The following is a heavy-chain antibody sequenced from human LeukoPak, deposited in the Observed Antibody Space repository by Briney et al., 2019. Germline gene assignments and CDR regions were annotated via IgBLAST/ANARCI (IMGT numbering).Heavy chain of an antibody. J-gene: IGHJ5*02. Sequence: KPSETLSLTCAVYGGSFSGYYWSWIRQPPGKGLEWIGEVYHSGSTNYNPSLKSRVTISVDKSKNQFSLKLSSVTAADTAVYYCARDTDYYDSSGYYHNWFDPWGQGTLVTVSS. D-gene: IGHD3-22*01. CDR3: ARDTDYYDSSGYYHNWFDP. V-gene: IGHV4-34*01. CDR2: VYHSGST. CDR1: GGSFSGYY.